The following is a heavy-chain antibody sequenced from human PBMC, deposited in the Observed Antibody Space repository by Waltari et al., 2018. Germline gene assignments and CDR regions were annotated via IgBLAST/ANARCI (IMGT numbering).Heavy chain of an antibody. Sequence: EVQLVESGGGLVEPGGSLRLSCAGSGFIFSTAWMHWARQAPGKGLEWVGRIKSRITGGKTEYGAPVKGRFTISRDDSKDTVYLQMNSLKTEDTGVYYCGDFTAFDYWGQGSLVIVSS. CDR3: GDFTAFDY. J-gene: IGHJ4*02. CDR1: GFIFSTAW. V-gene: IGHV3-15*01. CDR2: IKSRITGGKT. D-gene: IGHD2-8*02.